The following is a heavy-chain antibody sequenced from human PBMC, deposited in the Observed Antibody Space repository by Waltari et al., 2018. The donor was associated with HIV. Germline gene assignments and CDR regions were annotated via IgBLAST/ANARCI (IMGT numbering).Heavy chain of an antibody. J-gene: IGHJ6*02. CDR3: VKEHQYSHTWYSYYGMDV. V-gene: IGHV3-23*01. CDR2: ISGSGGNT. Sequence: EVQLLESGGGLVQTGGSLRLSCAASGFTFRNHGMNWVRQAPGKGLEWVSAISGSGGNTYYADSLKGRFTISRDNSKNTLYLQMNSLRAEDTAVYFCVKEHQYSHTWYSYYGMDVWGQGTTVTVSS. CDR1: GFTFRNHG. D-gene: IGHD6-13*01.